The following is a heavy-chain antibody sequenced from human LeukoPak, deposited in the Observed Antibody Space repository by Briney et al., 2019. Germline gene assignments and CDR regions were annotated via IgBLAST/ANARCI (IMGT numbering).Heavy chain of an antibody. Sequence: GGSLRLSCAASGVTLSSFAMSWARQAPGKGLEWVSAISGSGGSTYYADSVKGRFTISRDNSKNTLYLQMNSLRAEDTAVYYCAKDVLYGDPRVELFDYWGQGTLVTVSS. D-gene: IGHD4-17*01. CDR3: AKDVLYGDPRVELFDY. CDR2: ISGSGGST. V-gene: IGHV3-23*01. J-gene: IGHJ4*02. CDR1: GVTLSSFA.